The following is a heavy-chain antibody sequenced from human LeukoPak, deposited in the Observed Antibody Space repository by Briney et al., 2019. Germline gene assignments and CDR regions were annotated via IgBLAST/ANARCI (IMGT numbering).Heavy chain of an antibody. CDR1: GGSISSYY. J-gene: IGHJ4*02. V-gene: IGHV4-59*01. CDR3: ARRYRGFFDY. D-gene: IGHD3-16*02. CDR2: IYYSGST. Sequence: PSETLSLTCTVSGGSISSYYWSWIRQPPGKGLEWIGYIYYSGSTNYNPSLKSRVTISVDTSKNQFSLKLSSVTAADTAVYYCARRYRGFFDYWGQGILVTVSS.